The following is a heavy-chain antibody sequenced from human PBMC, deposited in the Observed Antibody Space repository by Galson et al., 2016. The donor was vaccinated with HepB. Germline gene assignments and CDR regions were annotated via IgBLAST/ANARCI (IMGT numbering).Heavy chain of an antibody. CDR2: INSDGTSA. D-gene: IGHD4-17*01. V-gene: IGHV3-74*01. CDR1: GFTFTRYW. CDR3: VREDYGDDRVYYYYYGMDV. Sequence: SLRLSCAASGFTFTRYWMHWVRQAPGKGLVWVSRINSDGTSASYADSMKGRFTISSDNAKNTLYLQMNSLRAEDTAVYYCVREDYGDDRVYYYYYGMDVWGQGTTVTVSS. J-gene: IGHJ6*02.